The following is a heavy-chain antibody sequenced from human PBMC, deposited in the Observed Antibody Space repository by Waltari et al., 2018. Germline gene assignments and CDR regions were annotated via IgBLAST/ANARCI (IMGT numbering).Heavy chain of an antibody. D-gene: IGHD1-26*01. CDR2: INHSGST. Sequence: QVHLQVSGPGLVPPSATLSLTCAVSDYSISSGFYWGWIRQPPGKGLEWIGSINHSGSTFYNPSLKSRVTISVDTALNHFSLKLNSVTATDTAVYYCARQGGYINVWWEDYWYFDHWGRGTLVTVSS. J-gene: IGHJ2*01. CDR1: DYSISSGFY. CDR3: ARQGGYINVWWEDYWYFDH. V-gene: IGHV4-38-2*01.